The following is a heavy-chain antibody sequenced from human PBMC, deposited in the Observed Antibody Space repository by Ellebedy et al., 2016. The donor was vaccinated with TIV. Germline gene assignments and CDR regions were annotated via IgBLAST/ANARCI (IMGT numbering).Heavy chain of an antibody. CDR1: GGSFSGYY. CDR2: INHSGST. Sequence: SETLSLXXAVYGGSFSGYYWSWIRQPPGKGLEWIGEINHSGSTNYNPSLKSRVTISVDTSKNQFSLKLSSVTAADTAVYYCARVKYRDVWGKGTTVTVSS. D-gene: IGHD2-2*01. J-gene: IGHJ6*04. V-gene: IGHV4-34*01. CDR3: ARVKYRDV.